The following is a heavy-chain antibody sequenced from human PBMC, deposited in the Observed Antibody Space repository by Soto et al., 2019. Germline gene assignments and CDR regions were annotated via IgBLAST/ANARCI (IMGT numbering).Heavy chain of an antibody. CDR2: IIPIFGTA. Sequence: QVQLVQSGAEVKKPGSSVKVSCKASGGTFSSYAISWVRQAPGQGLEWMGGIIPIFGTANYAQKFQGRVTITADESTSTAYVELSSLRSEDTAVYYCVRESRYCSGGSCYFLPGIDYWGQGTLVTVSS. CDR1: GGTFSSYA. V-gene: IGHV1-69*12. J-gene: IGHJ4*02. CDR3: VRESRYCSGGSCYFLPGIDY. D-gene: IGHD2-15*01.